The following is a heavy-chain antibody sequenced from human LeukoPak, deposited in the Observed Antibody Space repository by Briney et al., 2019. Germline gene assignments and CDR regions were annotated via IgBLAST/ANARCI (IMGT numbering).Heavy chain of an antibody. CDR2: ISGSGGST. Sequence: GASLRLSCAASGFTFSSYAMSWVRQAPGKGLEWVSAISGSGGSTYYADSVKGRFTIARDNSKNTLYLQMNSLRAEDTAVYYCAKVPTMIVVVITGWFDPWGQGTLSPSPQ. D-gene: IGHD3-22*01. V-gene: IGHV3-23*01. J-gene: IGHJ5*02. CDR1: GFTFSSYA. CDR3: AKVPTMIVVVITGWFDP.